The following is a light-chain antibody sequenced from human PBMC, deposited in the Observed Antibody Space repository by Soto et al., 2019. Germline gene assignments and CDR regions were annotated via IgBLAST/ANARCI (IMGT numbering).Light chain of an antibody. Sequence: QSALTQPASVSGSPGQSITISCTGTSSDVATYNLVSWYQQRPGTAPQLIIYEVTKRPSGVSNRFSGSQSGNTASLTISGLQADDEADYYCCSRVFGGGTKLTVL. J-gene: IGLJ3*02. CDR2: EVT. CDR1: SSDVATYNL. V-gene: IGLV2-23*02. CDR3: CSRV.